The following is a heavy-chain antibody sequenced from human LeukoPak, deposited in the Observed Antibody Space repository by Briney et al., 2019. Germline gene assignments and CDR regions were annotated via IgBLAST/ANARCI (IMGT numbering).Heavy chain of an antibody. CDR3: ARLLGDSSGDAFDI. V-gene: IGHV4-39*01. Sequence: SETLSLTCTVSGGSISSSSYYWGWIRQPPGKGLEWIGSIYYSGSTYYNPSLKSRVTISVDTSKNQFSLKLSSVTAADTAVYYCARLLGDSSGDAFDIWGQGTMVTVSS. J-gene: IGHJ3*02. CDR1: GGSISSSSYY. D-gene: IGHD3-22*01. CDR2: IYYSGST.